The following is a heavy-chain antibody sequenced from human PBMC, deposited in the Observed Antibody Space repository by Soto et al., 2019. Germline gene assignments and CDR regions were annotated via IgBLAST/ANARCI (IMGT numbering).Heavy chain of an antibody. Sequence: EVQLLESGGGVVQPGGSLRLSCVASGFTFSSYWMHWVRQAPGKGLVWVSRINGDGTTTGYADFVKGRFSISRDSAKNTLYLQMNSLRAEDTAVYYCVRDLSVTTKFDYWGQGTLVTVSS. CDR2: INGDGTTT. J-gene: IGHJ4*02. V-gene: IGHV3-74*01. D-gene: IGHD4-17*01. CDR1: GFTFSSYW. CDR3: VRDLSVTTKFDY.